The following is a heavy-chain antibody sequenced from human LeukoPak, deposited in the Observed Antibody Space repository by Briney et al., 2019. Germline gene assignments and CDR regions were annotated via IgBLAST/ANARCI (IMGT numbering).Heavy chain of an antibody. CDR1: GFTFSRHG. CDR2: IRNDGSGQ. Sequence: GGSLRLSCAASGFTFSRHGMHWVRQAPGKGLDWVAFIRNDGSGQYYTDSVTGRFTISRDDSKDALNLQMNSLRPEDTAVYYCAKGVGGSANYYYMDVWGKGTTVTVSS. V-gene: IGHV3-30*02. D-gene: IGHD3-10*01. J-gene: IGHJ6*03. CDR3: AKGVGGSANYYYMDV.